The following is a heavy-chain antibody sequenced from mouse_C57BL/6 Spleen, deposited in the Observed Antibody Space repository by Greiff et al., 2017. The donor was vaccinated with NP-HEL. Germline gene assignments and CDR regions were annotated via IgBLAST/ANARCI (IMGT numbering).Heavy chain of an antibody. CDR2: IYPGSGST. CDR1: GYTFTSYW. D-gene: IGHD1-1*01. J-gene: IGHJ2*01. CDR3: ARGGRFPAVVDYFDY. Sequence: QVQLQQPGAELVKPGASVKMSCKASGYTFTSYWITWVKQRPGQGLEWIGDIYPGSGSTNYNEKFKSKATLTVDTSSSTAYMQLSSLTSEDSAVYYCARGGRFPAVVDYFDYWGQGTTLTVSS. V-gene: IGHV1-55*01.